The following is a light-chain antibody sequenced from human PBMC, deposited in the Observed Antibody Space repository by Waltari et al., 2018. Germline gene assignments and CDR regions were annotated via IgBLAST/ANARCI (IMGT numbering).Light chain of an antibody. CDR3: SAWDSDLTVYV. CDR1: RNNVGNQG. Sequence: QAGLTQPPSVSKGLRQTATLSCTGNRNNVGNQGAAWLQQHQGQPPKLLSYRNNNRPSGLADRFSASRSGNTAFLTISGLQPEDEADYYCSAWDSDLTVYVFGTGTKVTVL. V-gene: IGLV10-54*04. CDR2: RNN. J-gene: IGLJ1*01.